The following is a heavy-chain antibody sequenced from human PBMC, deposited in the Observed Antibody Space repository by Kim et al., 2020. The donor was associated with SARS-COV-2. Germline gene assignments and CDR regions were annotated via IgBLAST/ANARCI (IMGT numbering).Heavy chain of an antibody. D-gene: IGHD6-19*01. CDR1: GFTFDDYA. J-gene: IGHJ4*02. V-gene: IGHV3-43*02. Sequence: GGSLRLSCAASGFTFDDYAMHWVRQAPGKGLEWVSLISGDGGSTYYADSVKGRFTISRDNSKNSLYLQMNSLRTEDTALYYCAKPRSSGWPGDFDYWGQGTLVTVSA. CDR2: ISGDGGST. CDR3: AKPRSSGWPGDFDY.